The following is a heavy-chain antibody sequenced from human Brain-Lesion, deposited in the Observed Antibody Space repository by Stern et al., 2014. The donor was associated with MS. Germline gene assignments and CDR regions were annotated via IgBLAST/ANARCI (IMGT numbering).Heavy chain of an antibody. CDR3: ARGESSRYYYYFDD. CDR2: LYYIGST. J-gene: IGHJ4*02. V-gene: IGHV4-30-4*01. Sequence: VQLQESGPGLVKPSQTLSLTCNVSGDSISSGDNYWGWIRQSPGKGLEWIGYLYYIGSTFYNPSLKSRVSISVDTSQNQFSLSLSSVTAADTAVYYCARGESSRYYYYFDDWGQGTLVTVSS. D-gene: IGHD3-22*01. CDR1: GDSISSGDNY.